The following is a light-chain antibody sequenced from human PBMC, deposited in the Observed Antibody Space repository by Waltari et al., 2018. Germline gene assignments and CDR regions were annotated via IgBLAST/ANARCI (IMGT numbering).Light chain of an antibody. Sequence: DFQMTQYPSSLSASVGDRVTITYQASQDISNNLNWYQQKPGQAPKLLIFDASNLEVGVPSRFSGSGSGTYFSLTISSLQPEDTATYYCEEYDYLPVTFGGGTKVEIK. CDR1: QDISNN. J-gene: IGKJ4*01. V-gene: IGKV1-33*01. CDR2: DAS. CDR3: EEYDYLPVT.